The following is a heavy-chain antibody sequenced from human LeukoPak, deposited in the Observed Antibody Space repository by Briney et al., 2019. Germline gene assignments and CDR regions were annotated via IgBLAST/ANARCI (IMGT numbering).Heavy chain of an antibody. Sequence: PGGSLRLSCAASGFTFRSYAMHWVRQAPGKGLEWVAVISYDGSNKYYADSVKGRFTISRDNSKNTLYLQMNSLRAEDTAVYYCAREVAPNPSYYFDYWGQGTLVTVSS. J-gene: IGHJ4*02. CDR3: AREVAPNPSYYFDY. CDR2: ISYDGSNK. CDR1: GFTFRSYA. V-gene: IGHV3-30*04. D-gene: IGHD5-12*01.